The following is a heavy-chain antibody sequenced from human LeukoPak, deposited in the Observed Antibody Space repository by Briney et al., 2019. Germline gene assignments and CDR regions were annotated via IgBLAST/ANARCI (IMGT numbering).Heavy chain of an antibody. J-gene: IGHJ4*02. V-gene: IGHV3-23*01. CDR1: GFTFGSYA. D-gene: IGHD2-2*01. Sequence: GGSLRLSCAASGFTFGSYAMTWVRQAPGKGLEWVSATSVSGGSTYYADSVKGRFTTSRDNSKNTLYLQMNSLRAEDTAVYYCAKGPGYCTSTSCFPDYWGQGTLVTVSS. CDR3: AKGPGYCTSTSCFPDY. CDR2: TSVSGGST.